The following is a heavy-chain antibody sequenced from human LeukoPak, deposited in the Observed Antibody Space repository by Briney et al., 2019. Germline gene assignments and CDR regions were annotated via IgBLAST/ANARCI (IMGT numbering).Heavy chain of an antibody. CDR3: ARHSRVRGPDAFDI. Sequence: GGSLRLSCSTSGFTFGDYPMSWFRQAPGKGLEWVGYIRNKDYGETTEYAASVKGRSTISRDDSESIAYLQIHSLKTEDTGVYYCARHSRVRGPDAFDIWGQGTMVTVSS. J-gene: IGHJ3*02. V-gene: IGHV3-49*03. CDR1: GFTFGDYP. D-gene: IGHD2-21*01. CDR2: IRNKDYGETT.